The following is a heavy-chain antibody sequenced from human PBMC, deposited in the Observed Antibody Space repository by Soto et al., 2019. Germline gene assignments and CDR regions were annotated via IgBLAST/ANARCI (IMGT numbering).Heavy chain of an antibody. V-gene: IGHV3-21*01. Sequence: GGSLRLSCAASGFTFSNYNMNWVRQAPGKGLEWVSSISGSSSYIYYADSVKGRFTISRDNAKNSLYLQMNSLRAEDTAVYYCARDIAVAGVDQWGQGTLVTVSS. CDR3: ARDIAVAGVDQ. J-gene: IGHJ4*02. D-gene: IGHD6-19*01. CDR1: GFTFSNYN. CDR2: ISGSSSYI.